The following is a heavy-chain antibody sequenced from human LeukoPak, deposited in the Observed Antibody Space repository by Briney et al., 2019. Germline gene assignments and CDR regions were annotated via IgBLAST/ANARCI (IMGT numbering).Heavy chain of an antibody. CDR2: IYHSGST. CDR1: GGSISSSNW. J-gene: IGHJ4*02. D-gene: IGHD4-17*01. V-gene: IGHV4-4*02. Sequence: SETLSLTCAVSGGSISSSNWWSWVRQPPGKGLEWIGGIYHSGSTNYNPSLKSRVTISVDKSKNQFSLKLSSVTAADTAVYYCASLYGDRDYYFDYWGQGTLVTVSS. CDR3: ASLYGDRDYYFDY.